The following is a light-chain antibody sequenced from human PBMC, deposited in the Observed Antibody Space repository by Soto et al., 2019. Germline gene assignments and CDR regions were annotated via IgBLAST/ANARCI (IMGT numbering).Light chain of an antibody. CDR3: QQYKSWPPIT. Sequence: EIVLTQSPATLSLSPGERATLSCRASQSVTDNYLAWYQQKPGQAPRLVISGASSRTSGIPDRFSASGSGTDFTLTISRLEPEDYGVYYCQQYKSWPPITFGQGTRLEIK. J-gene: IGKJ5*01. CDR2: GAS. V-gene: IGKV3-20*01. CDR1: QSVTDNY.